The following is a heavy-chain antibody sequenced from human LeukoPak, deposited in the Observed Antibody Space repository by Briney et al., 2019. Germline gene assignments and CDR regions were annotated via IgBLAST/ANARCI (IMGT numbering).Heavy chain of an antibody. CDR1: GYTRTELS. CDR3: ATLLGIAADGTNY. V-gene: IGHV1-24*01. Sequence: GASVKVSCKVSGYTRTELSMHWVRQAPGKGLEWMGGFDPEDGETIYAQKFQGRVTMTEDTSTDTAYMELSSLISEDTAVYYCATLLGIAADGTNYWGQGTLVTVSS. J-gene: IGHJ4*02. CDR2: FDPEDGET. D-gene: IGHD6-13*01.